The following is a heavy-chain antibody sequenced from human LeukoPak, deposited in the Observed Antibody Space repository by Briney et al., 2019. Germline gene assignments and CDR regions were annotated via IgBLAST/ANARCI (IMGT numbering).Heavy chain of an antibody. V-gene: IGHV5-51*01. J-gene: IGHJ4*02. CDR2: IYPGDSDT. CDR1: GYSFTNYW. Sequence: GESLKISCKGSGYSFTNYWIGWVRQMPGKGLEWMGIIYPGDSDTRYNPSFQGQVTISADKSINTAYLQWSSLKASDTAIYFCSRHSGRTYHYDSSGYLDYWGQGTLVTVSS. CDR3: SRHSGRTYHYDSSGYLDY. D-gene: IGHD3-22*01.